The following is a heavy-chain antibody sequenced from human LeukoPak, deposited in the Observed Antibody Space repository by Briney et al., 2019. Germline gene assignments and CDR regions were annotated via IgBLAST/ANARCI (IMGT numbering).Heavy chain of an antibody. CDR3: ARDGGYSSSWTKRRAFDI. Sequence: GASVKVSCKASGYTFTSYYMHWVRQAPGQGLEWMGIINPSGGSASYAQKFQGRVTMTRDTSTSTVYMELSSVRSEDTAVYYCARDGGYSSSWTKRRAFDIWGQGTMVTVSS. V-gene: IGHV1-46*01. J-gene: IGHJ3*02. D-gene: IGHD6-13*01. CDR2: INPSGGSA. CDR1: GYTFTSYY.